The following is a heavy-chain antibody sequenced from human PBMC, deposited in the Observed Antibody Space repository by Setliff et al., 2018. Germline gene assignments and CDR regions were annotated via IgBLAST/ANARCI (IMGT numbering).Heavy chain of an antibody. J-gene: IGHJ6*03. D-gene: IGHD2-21*02. CDR3: ARRDARGYYYYMDV. Sequence: SETLSLTCTVSGGSISSSDFYWGWIRQPPGKGLEWIGSIYYSGTTYYNPSLKSPVTISIDTSKNQFSLKLSSVTAADTAIYYCARRDARGYYYYMDVWGEGTTVT. V-gene: IGHV4-39*01. CDR2: IYYSGTT. CDR1: GGSISSSDFY.